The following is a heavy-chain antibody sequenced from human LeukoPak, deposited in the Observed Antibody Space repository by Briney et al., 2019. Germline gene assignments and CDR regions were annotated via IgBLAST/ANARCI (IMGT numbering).Heavy chain of an antibody. V-gene: IGHV3-23*01. Sequence: GGSLRLSCAASGFTLSNHGMSWVRQAPGKGLEWVSSISANSFYTYYADSVKGRFTVSRDNSKNTLYLQMNNMAAEDTAVYFCAKIGVSGSWFFDLWGRGTLLSVSS. J-gene: IGHJ2*01. CDR1: GFTLSNHG. D-gene: IGHD1-1*01. CDR2: ISANSFYT. CDR3: AKIGVSGSWFFDL.